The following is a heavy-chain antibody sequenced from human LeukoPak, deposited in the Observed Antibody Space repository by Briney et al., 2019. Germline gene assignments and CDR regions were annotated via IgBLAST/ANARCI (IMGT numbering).Heavy chain of an antibody. CDR3: AKDSCSSTSCQVFGY. J-gene: IGHJ4*02. Sequence: GGSLRLSCAASGFTFDDYAMHWVRQAPGKGLEWVSGISWNSGSIGYADSVKGRFTISRDNAKNSLYLQMNSLRAEDTALYYCAKDSCSSTSCQVFGYWGQGTLVTVSS. D-gene: IGHD2-2*01. CDR2: ISWNSGSI. CDR1: GFTFDDYA. V-gene: IGHV3-9*01.